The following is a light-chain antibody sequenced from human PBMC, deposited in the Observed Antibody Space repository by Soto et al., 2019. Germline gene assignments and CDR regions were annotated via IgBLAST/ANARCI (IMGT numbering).Light chain of an antibody. CDR2: GSF. V-gene: IGKV3-15*01. J-gene: IGKJ4*01. CDR3: QQYDNWPLT. CDR1: QSVRDN. Sequence: ETVMTQSPATISVSPGERATLSCRASQSVRDNVSWYQQQTGQAPRLLFYGSFIRANGIPARFSGSGSETEFTLTISSLQSEDFALYFCQQYDNWPLTFGGGTKVEVK.